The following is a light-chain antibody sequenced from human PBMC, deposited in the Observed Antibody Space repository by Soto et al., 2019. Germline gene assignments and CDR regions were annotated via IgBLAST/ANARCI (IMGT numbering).Light chain of an antibody. Sequence: QSALTQPASVSGSPGQSITISCTGTSSDVGAYHYVSWYQQYPGKAPKLMIYEVSNRPSGVSNRFSGSKSANTASLTISGLQAEDEADYYCSSYTSSSTLHYVFGNGTKVTVL. V-gene: IGLV2-14*01. CDR2: EVS. CDR3: SSYTSSSTLHYV. J-gene: IGLJ1*01. CDR1: SSDVGAYHY.